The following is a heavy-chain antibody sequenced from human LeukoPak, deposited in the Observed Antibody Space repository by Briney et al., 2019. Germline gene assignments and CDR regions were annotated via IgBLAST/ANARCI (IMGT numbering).Heavy chain of an antibody. J-gene: IGHJ6*04. V-gene: IGHV5-10-1*01. Sequence: GESLKISCKGSGYSFTSYWISWVRQMPGKGLEWMGRIDPSDSYTNYSPSFQGHVTISADKSISTACLQWSSLKASDTAMYYCARHESGYYGMDDWGKGTTVTVSS. CDR3: ARHESGYYGMDD. CDR2: IDPSDSYT. D-gene: IGHD1-26*01. CDR1: GYSFTSYW.